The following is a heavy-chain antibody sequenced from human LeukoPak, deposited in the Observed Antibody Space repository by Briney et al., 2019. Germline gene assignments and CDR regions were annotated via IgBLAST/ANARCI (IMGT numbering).Heavy chain of an antibody. V-gene: IGHV3-74*03. J-gene: IGHJ6*03. Sequence: GSLRLSCAASGFSFSSHWMHWDRQGPGKGLVWVSRINSDGSTSTYADSVKGRFTISRDNAKKTLFLQLNSLRAEDTAVYYCARAGYGSGIYMDVWGKGTTVTIFS. CDR3: ARAGYGSGIYMDV. CDR2: INSDGSTS. CDR1: GFSFSSHW. D-gene: IGHD3-10*01.